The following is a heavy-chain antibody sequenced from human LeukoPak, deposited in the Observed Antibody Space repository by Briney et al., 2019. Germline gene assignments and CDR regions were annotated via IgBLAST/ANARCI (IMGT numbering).Heavy chain of an antibody. V-gene: IGHV4-4*07. CDR2: IYNGGII. CDR3: ARDAGTTGEVKFDP. D-gene: IGHD4-17*01. CDR1: ADSITREY. Sequence: SQTLSLTCTVAADSITREYGSWIRQPAGKGLEWIGRIYNGGIITYNPSLKSRATMSIDTSNNQFSLRLRFVTAAETAVYYCARDAGTTGEVKFDPWGQGTLVTVSS. J-gene: IGHJ5*02.